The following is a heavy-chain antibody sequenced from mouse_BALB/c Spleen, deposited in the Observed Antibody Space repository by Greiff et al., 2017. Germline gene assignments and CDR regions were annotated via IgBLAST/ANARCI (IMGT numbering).Heavy chain of an antibody. D-gene: IGHD2-10*02. Sequence: EVQVVESGGGLVQPGGSLKLSCAASGFTFSSYGMSWVRQTPDKRLELVATINSNGGSTYYPDSVKGRFTISRDNAKNTLYLQMSSLKSEDTAMYYCARDRYGNYVGDAMDYWGQGTSVTVSS. CDR3: ARDRYGNYVGDAMDY. CDR1: GFTFSSYG. V-gene: IGHV5-6-3*01. CDR2: INSNGGST. J-gene: IGHJ4*01.